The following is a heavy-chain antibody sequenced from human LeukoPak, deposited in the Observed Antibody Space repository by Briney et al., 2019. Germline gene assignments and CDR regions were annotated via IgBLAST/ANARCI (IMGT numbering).Heavy chain of an antibody. CDR1: GFTLSSNW. D-gene: IGHD2-2*01. J-gene: IGHJ4*02. CDR3: VQTYCSTTRCSPGFDN. Sequence: GGSLRLSCAASGFTLSSNWMSWVRQAPGKGLGWVANIKKDGSEKYYVDSVKGRFTISRDNSKNTVFLQMDSLRVEDSAVYFCVQTYCSTTRCSPGFDNWGQGTLVTVSP. CDR2: IKKDGSEK. V-gene: IGHV3-7*03.